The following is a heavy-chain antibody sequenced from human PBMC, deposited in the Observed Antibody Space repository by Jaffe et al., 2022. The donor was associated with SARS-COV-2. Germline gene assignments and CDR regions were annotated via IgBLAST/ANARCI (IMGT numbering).Heavy chain of an antibody. CDR2: IIPILGIA. CDR3: ASIQSSITMVRGPYDAFDI. V-gene: IGHV1-69*02. CDR1: GGTFSSYT. D-gene: IGHD3-10*01. Sequence: QVQLVQSGAEVKKPGSSVKVSCKASGGTFSSYTISWVRQAPGQGLEWMGRIIPILGIANYAQKFQGRVTITADKSTSTAYMELSSLRSEDTAVYYCASIQSSITMVRGPYDAFDIWGQGTMVTVSS. J-gene: IGHJ3*02.